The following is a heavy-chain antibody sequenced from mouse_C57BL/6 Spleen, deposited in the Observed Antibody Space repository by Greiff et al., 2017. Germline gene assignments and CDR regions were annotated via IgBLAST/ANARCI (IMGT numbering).Heavy chain of an antibody. J-gene: IGHJ4*01. V-gene: IGHV1-82*01. CDR1: GYAFSSSW. CDR2: IYPGDGDT. Sequence: VQLVESGPELVKPGASVKISCKASGYAFSSSWMNWVKQRPGKGLEWIGRIYPGDGDTNYHGTFKGKATLTADKSSSTAYMELSSLTSEDSAVDLWSTTGVATGGAMDYWGQGTSVSVSS. CDR3: STTGVATGGAMDY. D-gene: IGHD1-1*01.